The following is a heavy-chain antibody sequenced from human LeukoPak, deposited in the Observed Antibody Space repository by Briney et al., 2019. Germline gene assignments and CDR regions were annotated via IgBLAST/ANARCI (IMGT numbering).Heavy chain of an antibody. Sequence: PSETLSLTCTVSGGSINAYYWNWIRQTPEKGLEWIGYIFSSGSTKYNASLKSRVTMSVDTSKNQFSLNLNSVIAADTAVYYCARWGGEPHLPFDYWGQGTLVTVSS. J-gene: IGHJ4*02. V-gene: IGHV4-59*01. CDR2: IFSSGST. D-gene: IGHD3-16*01. CDR1: GGSINAYY. CDR3: ARWGGEPHLPFDY.